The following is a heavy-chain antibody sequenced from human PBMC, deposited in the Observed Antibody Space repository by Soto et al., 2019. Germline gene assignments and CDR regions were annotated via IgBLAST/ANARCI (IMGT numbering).Heavy chain of an antibody. V-gene: IGHV3-7*01. D-gene: IGHD3-10*01. CDR2: IKSDGSDK. Sequence: EVQLVESGGGLVQPGGSLRLSCAASGFIFNNYWMSWVRQAPGKGLEWVANIKSDGSDKYYGDSVKGRFTISRDNAKHALFLQMNSLRAEDTAVYYSASGTLPMLRGVCNNWGQGTLVTVSS. J-gene: IGHJ4*02. CDR3: ASGTLPMLRGVCNN. CDR1: GFIFNNYW.